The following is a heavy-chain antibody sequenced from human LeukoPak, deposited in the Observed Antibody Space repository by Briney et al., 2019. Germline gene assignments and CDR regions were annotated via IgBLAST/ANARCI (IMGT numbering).Heavy chain of an antibody. CDR2: IFSSGST. CDR3: AGESRDNYHDGYYMDV. CDR1: GYSVISGYY. Sequence: SETLSLTCAVSGYSVISGYYWVWIRQPAGGGLEWIGRIFSSGSTDYNASLKSRLTMSLDTSKNQFSLKLISVTAADTAVYYCAGESRDNYHDGYYMDVWGKGTTVTVSS. J-gene: IGHJ6*03. D-gene: IGHD1-1*01. V-gene: IGHV4-38-2*02.